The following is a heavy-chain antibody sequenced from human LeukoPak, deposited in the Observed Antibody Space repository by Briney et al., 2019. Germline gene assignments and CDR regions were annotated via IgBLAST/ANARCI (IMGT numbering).Heavy chain of an antibody. CDR3: ARHVRGSGSYLSYHYGMDV. CDR2: IYYSGST. J-gene: IGHJ6*02. D-gene: IGHD3-10*01. Sequence: SETLSLTCTVSGGSISSYYWSWIRQPPGKGLEWIGYIYYSGSTNYNPSLKSRVTISVDTSKNQFSLKLSSVTAADTAVYYCARHVRGSGSYLSYHYGMDVWGQGTTVTVSS. CDR1: GGSISSYY. V-gene: IGHV4-59*08.